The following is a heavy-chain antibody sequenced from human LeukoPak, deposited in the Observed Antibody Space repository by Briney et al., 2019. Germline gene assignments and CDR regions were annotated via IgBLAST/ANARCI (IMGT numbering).Heavy chain of an antibody. CDR3: AKGQGTGYSSRGGYFDY. D-gene: IGHD4-11*01. J-gene: IGHJ4*02. V-gene: IGHV3-30*02. Sequence: GGSLRLSCAASGFTFSSYGMHWVRQAPGKGLEWVAVIWYGGSNKYYADSVKGRFTISRDNSKNTLYLQMNSLRAEDTAVYYCAKGQGTGYSSRGGYFDYWGQGTLVTVSS. CDR1: GFTFSSYG. CDR2: IWYGGSNK.